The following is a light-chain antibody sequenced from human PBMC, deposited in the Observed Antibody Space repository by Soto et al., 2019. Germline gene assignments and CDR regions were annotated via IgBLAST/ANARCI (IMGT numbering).Light chain of an antibody. J-gene: IGKJ4*01. Sequence: IVLTQSPGTLSLSPGERATLSCRASQSVSISYLAWYQQKPGQAPRLLIYAASARATGIPDTFSGSGSGTEFTLTISRVEPEDSAVYYCQQWGDSPRVTFSGGTKVDIK. V-gene: IGKV3-20*01. CDR3: QQWGDSPRVT. CDR1: QSVSISY. CDR2: AAS.